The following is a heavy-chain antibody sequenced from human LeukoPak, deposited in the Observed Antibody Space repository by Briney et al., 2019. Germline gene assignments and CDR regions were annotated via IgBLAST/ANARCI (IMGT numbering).Heavy chain of an antibody. Sequence: ASVKVSCKASGYTLTDYYIHWVRQAPGQGLEWMGWINPNSGDTTYAQKFQGRVTMTRDTSISSAYMDLSRLNSDDTAVYFCAREEQYNNFFDFWGPGTLVTVYS. CDR3: AREEQYNNFFDF. J-gene: IGHJ4*02. V-gene: IGHV1-2*02. D-gene: IGHD1/OR15-1a*01. CDR1: GYTLTDYY. CDR2: INPNSGDT.